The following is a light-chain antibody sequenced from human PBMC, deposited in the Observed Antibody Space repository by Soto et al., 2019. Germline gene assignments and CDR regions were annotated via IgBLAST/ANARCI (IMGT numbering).Light chain of an antibody. V-gene: IGLV1-47*01. CDR2: RNN. J-gene: IGLJ2*01. CDR1: SSNIESNF. CDR3: TVWDDRLRGRL. Sequence: QSVLTQPPSASGTPGQRVTTSCSGSSSNIESNFVYWYQQFPGTAPRLLIYRNNQRPSGVPDRFSGSKSGTSASLAISALRSEDEADYFCTVWDDRLRGRLFGGGTKVTVL.